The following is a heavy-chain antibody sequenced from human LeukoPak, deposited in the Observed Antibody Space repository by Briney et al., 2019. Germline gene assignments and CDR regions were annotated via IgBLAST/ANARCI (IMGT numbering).Heavy chain of an antibody. CDR2: IYYSGST. CDR3: ARGYDSSGYNY. CDR1: GGSISSYY. D-gene: IGHD3-22*01. J-gene: IGHJ4*02. Sequence: KPSETLSLTCTVSGGSISSYYWSWIRQPPGKGLGWIGYIYYSGSTNYNPSLKSRVTISVDTSKNQFSLKLSSVTAADTAVYYCARGYDSSGYNYWGQGTLVTVSS. V-gene: IGHV4-59*01.